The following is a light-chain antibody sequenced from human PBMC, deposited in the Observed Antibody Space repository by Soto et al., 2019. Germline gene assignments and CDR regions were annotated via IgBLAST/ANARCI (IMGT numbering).Light chain of an antibody. J-gene: IGLJ2*01. CDR3: SSYTSSSNVV. V-gene: IGLV2-14*01. Sequence: QSALTQPASVSGSPGQSVTISCTGTSSDVGSYNYVSWYQQHPGTAPKLMIYDVSNQPSGVSNRFSGSKSGNAASLTISGHEAEEEADYCCSSYTSSSNVVFGGGTKLTVL. CDR1: SSDVGSYNY. CDR2: DVS.